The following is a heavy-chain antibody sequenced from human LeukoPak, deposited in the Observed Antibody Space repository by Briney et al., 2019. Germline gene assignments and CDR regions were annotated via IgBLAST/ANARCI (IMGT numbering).Heavy chain of an antibody. J-gene: IGHJ4*02. V-gene: IGHV3-23*01. Sequence: GGSLRLSCAASGFTFSSYGMSWVRQAPGKGLEWVSAIVGGGDTTFYADSVKGRFIVYRDNSRNTLYVQMNSLRAEDTAVYFCAKAGAVVRHGYFDYRGQGSLVTVSS. D-gene: IGHD3-10*01. CDR2: IVGGGDTT. CDR1: GFTFSSYG. CDR3: AKAGAVVRHGYFDY.